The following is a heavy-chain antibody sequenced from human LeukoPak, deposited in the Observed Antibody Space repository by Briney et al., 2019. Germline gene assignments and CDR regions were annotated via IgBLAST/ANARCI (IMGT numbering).Heavy chain of an antibody. J-gene: IGHJ3*02. V-gene: IGHV3-53*05. CDR2: IYSGGST. Sequence: GGSLRLSCAASGFTVSSNYMSWVRQAPGKGLEWVSVIYSGGSTYYADSVKGRFTISRDNSKNTLYLQMNSLRAEDTAVYYCAKEDPWFGEFGAFDIWGQGTMVTVSS. D-gene: IGHD3-10*01. CDR3: AKEDPWFGEFGAFDI. CDR1: GFTVSSNY.